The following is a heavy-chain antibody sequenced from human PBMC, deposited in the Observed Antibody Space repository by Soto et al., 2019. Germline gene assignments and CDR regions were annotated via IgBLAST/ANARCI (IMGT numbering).Heavy chain of an antibody. CDR3: ARAPYPYLDFDY. V-gene: IGHV4-30-4*01. CDR1: GGSISSGDYY. J-gene: IGHJ4*02. Sequence: QVQLQESGPGLVKPSQTLSLTCTVSGGSISSGDYYWSWIRQPPGKGLEWIGYSYYSGSTYYKPSLKSRVTISVDTSKNQFSLKLTSVTAADTAVYYCARAPYPYLDFDYWGQGTLVTVSS. CDR2: SYYSGST.